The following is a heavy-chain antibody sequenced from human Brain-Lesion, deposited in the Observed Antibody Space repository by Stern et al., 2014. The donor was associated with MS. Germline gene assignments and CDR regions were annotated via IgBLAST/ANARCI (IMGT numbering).Heavy chain of an antibody. V-gene: IGHV1-24*01. CDR2: FDPEGGET. J-gene: IGHJ4*02. Sequence: DQLVESGAEVKKPGASVKVSCKVSGYTLTELSMHWVRQAPRKGLEWMGGFDPEGGETIYAQKFQGRVTMTEDTSTDTAYMELSSLRSEDTAVYYCATLSPGAGGNYYRHFDYWGQGTLVTVSS. CDR1: GYTLTELS. D-gene: IGHD1-26*01. CDR3: ATLSPGAGGNYYRHFDY.